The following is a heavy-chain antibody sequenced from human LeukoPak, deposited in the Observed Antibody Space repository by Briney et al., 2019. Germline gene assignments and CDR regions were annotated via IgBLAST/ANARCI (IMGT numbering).Heavy chain of an antibody. CDR1: GFTVSSNY. J-gene: IGHJ6*02. D-gene: IGHD2-21*01. Sequence: GGSLRLSCAASGFTVSSNYMSWVRQAPGKGLEWVSVIYSGGSTYYADSVKGRFTISRDNSKNTLYLQMNSLRAEDTAVYYCARAGPYSNYYYYGMDVWGHGTTVTVSS. V-gene: IGHV3-53*01. CDR2: IYSGGST. CDR3: ARAGPYSNYYYYGMDV.